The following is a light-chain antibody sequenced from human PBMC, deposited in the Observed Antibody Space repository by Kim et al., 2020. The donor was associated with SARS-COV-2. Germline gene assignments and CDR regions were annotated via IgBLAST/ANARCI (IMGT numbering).Light chain of an antibody. CDR2: GAS. Sequence: EVVMTQSPATLSISPGESATLSCRASQSVGTNLAWYQQKPGQAPRPLMFGASTRATGIPARFSGSGSGTEFTLTISSLQSEELAVYYCQQYNNWPLTFGQGTKVDIK. J-gene: IGKJ1*01. CDR3: QQYNNWPLT. CDR1: QSVGTN. V-gene: IGKV3-15*01.